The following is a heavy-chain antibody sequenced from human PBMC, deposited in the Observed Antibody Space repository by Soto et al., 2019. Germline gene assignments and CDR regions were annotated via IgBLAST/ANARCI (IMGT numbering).Heavy chain of an antibody. Sequence: GGSLRLSCAASGCTFSSYGMHWVRQAPGKGLERVAVMWYDGSNKYYADSVKGRFTISRDNSKNTLYLQMNSLRAEDTAVYYCARDPFWSGYYEGGGYYYYGMDVWGQGTTVTVSS. CDR1: GCTFSSYG. CDR3: ARDPFWSGYYEGGGYYYYGMDV. CDR2: MWYDGSNK. V-gene: IGHV3-33*01. J-gene: IGHJ6*02. D-gene: IGHD3-3*01.